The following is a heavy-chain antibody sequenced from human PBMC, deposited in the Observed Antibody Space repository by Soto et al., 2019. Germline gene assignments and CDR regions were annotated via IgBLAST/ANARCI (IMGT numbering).Heavy chain of an antibody. J-gene: IGHJ5*02. V-gene: IGHV4-4*07. D-gene: IGHD3-3*01. CDR2: VYSSGGT. CDR3: ARGQRFSDWFDP. Sequence: SETLSLTCTVSGGSMSSFYWTWIRQPAGKGLEWIGRVYSSGGTHYNPSLKSRVTISLDTSKNQFSLRLLSVTDADTAVYYCARGQRFSDWFDPWGQGTLVTVSS. CDR1: GGSMSSFY.